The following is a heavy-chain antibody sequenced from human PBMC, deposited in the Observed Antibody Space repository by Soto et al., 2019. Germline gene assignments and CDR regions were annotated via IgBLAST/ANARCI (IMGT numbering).Heavy chain of an antibody. CDR1: GGSISSYY. V-gene: IGHV4-59*01. Sequence: SETLSLTCTVSGGSISSYYWIWIRQPPGKGLEWIGYIYYSGSTNYNPSLKSRVTISVDTSKNQFSLKLSSVTAADTAVYYCASTKPARTTVAFEYWGQGTLVTVSS. D-gene: IGHD4-17*01. J-gene: IGHJ4*02. CDR3: ASTKPARTTVAFEY. CDR2: IYYSGST.